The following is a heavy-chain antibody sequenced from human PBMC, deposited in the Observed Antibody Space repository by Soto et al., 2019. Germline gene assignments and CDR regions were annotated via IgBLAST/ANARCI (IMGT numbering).Heavy chain of an antibody. D-gene: IGHD1-7*01. J-gene: IGHJ5*01. CDR3: ARDVSWRGELS. V-gene: IGHV3-74*01. CDR2: INNDGTNT. Sequence: PGGSLRLSCADSEFTFSRYGMHWVRQAPGKGLVWGSRINNDGTNTDYADSVKGRFTISRDNAKNTVYLQVNNLRAEDTAVYYCARDVSWRGELSWGQGTLVTVSS. CDR1: EFTFSRYG.